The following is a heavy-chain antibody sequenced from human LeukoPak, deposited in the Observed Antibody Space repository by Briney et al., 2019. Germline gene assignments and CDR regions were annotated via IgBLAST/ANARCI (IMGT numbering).Heavy chain of an antibody. CDR2: IDYTGST. CDR3: ARRRIPATITGSKLSSRFDT. Sequence: SETLSLTCAVYGESFVGYYWTWIRQPPGKGLVWIGEIDYTGSTNYNPSLKSRIKMSVDTSKNQFSVNLNSVTAADTAFYYCARRRIPATITGSKLSSRFDTWGQGTLVTVSS. CDR1: GESFVGYY. J-gene: IGHJ1*01. V-gene: IGHV4-34*01. D-gene: IGHD5-12*01.